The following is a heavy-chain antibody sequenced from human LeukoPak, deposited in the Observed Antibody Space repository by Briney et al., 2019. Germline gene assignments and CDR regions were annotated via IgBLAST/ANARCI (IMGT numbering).Heavy chain of an antibody. Sequence: ASVKVSCKTSGFTFTDHYFHWVRQAPGQGLEWMGWINGKRGDTNYAQKFQDRVTMTRDTSISTFYIQLSGLTADDTAVYYCARDFDWGPDYWGQGTLVTVSS. CDR3: ARDFDWGPDY. CDR2: INGKRGDT. J-gene: IGHJ4*02. V-gene: IGHV1-2*02. D-gene: IGHD3-9*01. CDR1: GFTFTDHY.